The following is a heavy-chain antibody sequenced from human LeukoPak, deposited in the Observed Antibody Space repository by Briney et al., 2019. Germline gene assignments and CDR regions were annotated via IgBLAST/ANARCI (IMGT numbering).Heavy chain of an antibody. Sequence: SGGSLRLSCAASGFTFSSYAMSWVRQAPGKGLEWVSYISSSGSTIYYADSVKGRFTISRDNAKNSLYLQMNSLRAEDTAVYYCARDQVGATPYYYYYYYMDVWGKGTTVTVSS. D-gene: IGHD1-26*01. V-gene: IGHV3-48*04. CDR3: ARDQVGATPYYYYYYYMDV. CDR1: GFTFSSYA. J-gene: IGHJ6*03. CDR2: ISSSGSTI.